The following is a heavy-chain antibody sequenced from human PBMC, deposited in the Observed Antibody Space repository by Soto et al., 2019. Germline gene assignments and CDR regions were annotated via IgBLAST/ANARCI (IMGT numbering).Heavy chain of an antibody. CDR2: ISGSGGST. V-gene: IGHV3-23*01. D-gene: IGHD2-2*02. Sequence: PGGSLRLSCAASGFTFSSYAMSWVRQAPGKGLEWVSAISGSGGSTYYADSVKGRFTISRDNSKNTLYLQMNSLRAEDTAVYYCAKMGFGINFILASCYRFDYWGQGTLVTVSS. CDR1: GFTFSSYA. J-gene: IGHJ4*02. CDR3: AKMGFGINFILASCYRFDY.